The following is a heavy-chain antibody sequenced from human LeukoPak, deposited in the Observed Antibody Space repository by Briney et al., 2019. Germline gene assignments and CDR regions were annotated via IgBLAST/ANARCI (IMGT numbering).Heavy chain of an antibody. CDR2: IYPGDSDT. CDR1: GYSFSSYW. D-gene: IGHD4-23*01. J-gene: IGHJ4*02. Sequence: GESLKISFKGSGYSFSSYWIVWVRQMPGKGLEWMGIIYPGDSDTRYSPSFEGQVTISADKSISTAYLQWSSLKASDTAIYYCARRRGNTIDYWGQGTLVTVSS. V-gene: IGHV5-51*01. CDR3: ARRRGNTIDY.